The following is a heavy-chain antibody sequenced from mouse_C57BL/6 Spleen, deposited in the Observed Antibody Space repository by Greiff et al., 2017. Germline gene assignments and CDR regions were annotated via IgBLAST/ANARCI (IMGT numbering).Heavy chain of an antibody. CDR1: GYTFTSYD. V-gene: IGHV1-85*01. J-gene: IGHJ4*01. CDR3: ERREDDYYNAMDD. D-gene: IGHD2-4*01. Sequence: QVQLQQSGPELVKPGASVKLSCKASGYTFTSYDINWVKQRPGQGLEWIGWIYPRDGSTKYNEKFKGKATLTVDTSSSTAYMELHSLTSEDSAVYFCERREDDYYNAMDDWGQGTSVTVST. CDR2: IYPRDGST.